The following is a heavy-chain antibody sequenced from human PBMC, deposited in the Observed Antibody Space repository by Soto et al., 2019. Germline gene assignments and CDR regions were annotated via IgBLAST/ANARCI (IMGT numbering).Heavy chain of an antibody. CDR2: IYYSGST. J-gene: IGHJ4*02. CDR3: ARSSYGGNPLFDY. D-gene: IGHD4-17*01. V-gene: IGHV4-30-4*01. Sequence: PSETLSLTCTVSGGSISSGDYYWSWIRQPPGKGLEWIGYIYYSGSTYYNPSLKSRVAISVDTSRNQFSLKLSSVTAADTAVYYCARSSYGGNPLFDYWGQGTLVTVSS. CDR1: GGSISSGDYY.